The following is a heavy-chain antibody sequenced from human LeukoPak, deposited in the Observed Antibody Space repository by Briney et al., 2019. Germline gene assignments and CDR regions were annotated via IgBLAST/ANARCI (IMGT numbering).Heavy chain of an antibody. CDR2: ISISSRYI. Sequence: GGSLRLSGVASGFSFHTYSMNWVRQAPGKGREWVSSISISSRYIVYPESLKGRLTISRDNAKKSLYLQISSLTDGDTAIYYCARARGYDSGVFGMDVWGQGTAVTVSS. CDR3: ARARGYDSGVFGMDV. CDR1: GFSFHTYS. J-gene: IGHJ6*02. V-gene: IGHV3-21*01. D-gene: IGHD5-12*01.